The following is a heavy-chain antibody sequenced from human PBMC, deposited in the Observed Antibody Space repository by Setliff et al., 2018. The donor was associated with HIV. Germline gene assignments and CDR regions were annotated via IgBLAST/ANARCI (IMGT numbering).Heavy chain of an antibody. CDR3: ARDHVAAAGTSAFDI. D-gene: IGHD6-13*01. CDR1: GFTFSYYG. Sequence: GGSLRLSCAASGFTFSYYGMHWVRQAPGKGLEWVAVIWYDGSNKYYGDSVKGRFTISRDNSKNTLYLLMNSLRAEDTAVYYCARDHVAAAGTSAFDIWGLGTMVTVSS. CDR2: IWYDGSNK. V-gene: IGHV3-33*01. J-gene: IGHJ3*02.